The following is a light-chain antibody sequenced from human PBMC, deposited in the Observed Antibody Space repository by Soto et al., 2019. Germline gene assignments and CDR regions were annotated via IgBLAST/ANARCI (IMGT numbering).Light chain of an antibody. J-gene: IGKJ5*01. CDR2: AAS. V-gene: IGKV1-39*01. CDR3: HQTYLTPA. CDR1: QSISSY. Sequence: DIRMTLFPSSLSATVEDRGTITCRASQSISSYLNWYQQKPGKAPKLLIYAASSLQSGVPSRFSGSGSGTDFTLTISSLQPEDFATCYCHQTYLTPASDQGTRLEIK.